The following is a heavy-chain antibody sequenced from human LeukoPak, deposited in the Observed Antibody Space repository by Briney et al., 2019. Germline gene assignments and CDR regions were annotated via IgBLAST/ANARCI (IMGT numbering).Heavy chain of an antibody. CDR2: VNHSGYT. Sequence: PSETLSLTCGVSGVSFSTYYWSWIRQSPEKGLEWIGEVNHSGYTNYNPSLKSRVTISVDTSKNQFSLELRSVTAADTAVYYCARQLYGSDYWGQGTLVTVSS. D-gene: IGHD4-17*01. CDR1: GVSFSTYY. V-gene: IGHV4-34*01. CDR3: ARQLYGSDY. J-gene: IGHJ4*02.